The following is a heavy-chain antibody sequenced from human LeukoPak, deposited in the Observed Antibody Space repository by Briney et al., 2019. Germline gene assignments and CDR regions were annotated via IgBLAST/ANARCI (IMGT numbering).Heavy chain of an antibody. CDR3: ALTGHRLGE. Sequence: SGTLSLTCTVSGGSISSANWWSWVRQSPGKGLECIGQIYQGGGTTTFNPSLRSRATISIDKSKNQFFLSLTSVTAADTAVYYCALTGHRLGEWGQGTLVTVSS. J-gene: IGHJ4*02. D-gene: IGHD3-16*01. CDR1: GGSISSANW. V-gene: IGHV4-4*02. CDR2: IYQGGGTT.